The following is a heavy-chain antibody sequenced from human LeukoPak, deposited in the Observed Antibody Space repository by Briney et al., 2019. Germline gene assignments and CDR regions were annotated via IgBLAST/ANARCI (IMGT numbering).Heavy chain of an antibody. D-gene: IGHD5-24*01. V-gene: IGHV1-3*03. J-gene: IGHJ4*02. CDR2: INAGNGNT. CDR3: ARNGRDGYINYFDY. Sequence: RASVKVSCKASGYTFTSYAMHWVRQAPGQRLEWMGWINAGNGNTKYSQEFQGRVTITRDTSASTAYMELSSLRSEDMAVYYCARNGRDGYINYFDYWGQGTLVTVSS. CDR1: GYTFTSYA.